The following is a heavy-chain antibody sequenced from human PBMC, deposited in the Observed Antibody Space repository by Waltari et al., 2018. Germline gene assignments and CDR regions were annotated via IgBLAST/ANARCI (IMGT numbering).Heavy chain of an antibody. D-gene: IGHD3-10*01. CDR3: AKRGGTDFYFDY. V-gene: IGHV5-51*03. Sequence: EVRLVQSGAEVRAPGESLKISCQSSGYPFSRHWIAWARQMPGKGLEWMGVIYPGDSETRYNPSFQGQVTFSVDNSINSAYLQWDSLKASDTAIYYCAKRGGTDFYFDYRGQGTLVTVSS. CDR1: GYPFSRHW. J-gene: IGHJ4*02. CDR2: IYPGDSET.